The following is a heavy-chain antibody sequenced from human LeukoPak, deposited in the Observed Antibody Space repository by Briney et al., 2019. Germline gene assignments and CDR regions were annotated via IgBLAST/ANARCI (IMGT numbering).Heavy chain of an antibody. D-gene: IGHD6-13*01. V-gene: IGHV5-51*01. CDR2: IYPGDSDT. J-gene: IGHJ4*02. CDR1: GYRFIDYW. CDR3: ARLTRNTTTWYGFDY. Sequence: GESLKISCKGSGYRFIDYWIAWVRQMPGEGLECMGIIYPGDSDTRYSPSFQGQVTISADRSITTAYLQWSSLEASDTAMYYCARLTRNTTTWYGFDYWGQGTLVTVSS.